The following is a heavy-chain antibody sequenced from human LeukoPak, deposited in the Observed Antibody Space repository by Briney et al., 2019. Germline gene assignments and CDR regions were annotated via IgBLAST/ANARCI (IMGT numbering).Heavy chain of an antibody. CDR2: IKQDGSEK. D-gene: IGHD2/OR15-2a*01. V-gene: IGHV3-7*01. CDR3: VRDTENIGYDAFEF. Sequence: PGGSLRLSCAASGFTFSSYWMSWVRQAPGKGLEWVANIKQDGSEKYYVDSVKGRFTISRDNAKNSLYLQMNSLRAEDTAVYYCVRDTENIGYDAFEFWGHGTLVTVSS. J-gene: IGHJ5*01. CDR1: GFTFSSYW.